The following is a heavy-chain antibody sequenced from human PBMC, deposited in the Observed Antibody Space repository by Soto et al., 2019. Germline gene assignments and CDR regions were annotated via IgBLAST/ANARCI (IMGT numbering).Heavy chain of an antibody. J-gene: IGHJ6*02. CDR2: IIPILGIA. Sequence: EASVKVSCKASGGTFSSYTISWVRQAPGQGLEWMGRIIPILGIANYAQKFQGRVTITADKSTSTAYMELSSLRSEDTAVYYCARRPGIAVAGAKRPQNYGMDVWGQGTTVTVSS. D-gene: IGHD6-19*01. CDR1: GGTFSSYT. CDR3: ARRPGIAVAGAKRPQNYGMDV. V-gene: IGHV1-69*02.